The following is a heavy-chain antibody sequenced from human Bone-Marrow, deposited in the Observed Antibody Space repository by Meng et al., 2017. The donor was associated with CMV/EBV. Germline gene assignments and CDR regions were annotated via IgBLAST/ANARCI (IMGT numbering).Heavy chain of an antibody. CDR1: GGSISSSSYY. Sequence: ESLKISCTVSGGSISSSSYYWGWIRQPPGKGLEWIGSIYYSGSTYYNPSLKSRVTISVDTSKNQFSLKLSSVTAADTAVYYCARSLELDLFDYWGQGTLVTVSS. J-gene: IGHJ4*02. CDR2: IYYSGST. CDR3: ARSLELDLFDY. D-gene: IGHD1-7*01. V-gene: IGHV4-39*07.